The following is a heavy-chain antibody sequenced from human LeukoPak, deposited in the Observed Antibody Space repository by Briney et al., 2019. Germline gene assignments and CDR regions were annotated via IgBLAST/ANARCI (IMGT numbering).Heavy chain of an antibody. CDR1: GGTVSRYP. CDR2: IIPIFGTA. V-gene: IGHV1-69*13. J-gene: IGHJ5*02. Sequence: GASVKVSCKASGGTVSRYPISWVRQAPGQGLEWMGGIIPIFGTANYAQKFQGRVTITADESTSTAYMELSSLTSEDTAVYYCARDLAMVRGARYRPYKWFDPWGQGTLVTVSS. D-gene: IGHD3-10*01. CDR3: ARDLAMVRGARYRPYKWFDP.